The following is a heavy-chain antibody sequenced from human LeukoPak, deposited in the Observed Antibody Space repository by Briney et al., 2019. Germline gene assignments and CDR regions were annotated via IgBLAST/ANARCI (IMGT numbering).Heavy chain of an antibody. Sequence: SETLSLTCTVSGYSITSAYYWGWIRQPPGKGLEWIGSFFLKGSTYYNPSLKSRVTISVDTSKNQFSLTLSSVTAADTAVYYCARATLEIRGYSYGYDYWGQGTLVTVSS. CDR3: ARATLEIRGYSYGYDY. V-gene: IGHV4-38-2*02. D-gene: IGHD5-18*01. CDR2: FFLKGST. CDR1: GYSITSAYY. J-gene: IGHJ4*02.